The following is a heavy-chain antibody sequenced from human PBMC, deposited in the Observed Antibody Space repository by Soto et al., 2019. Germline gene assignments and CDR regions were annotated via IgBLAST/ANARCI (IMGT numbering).Heavy chain of an antibody. CDR2: ISGSGGST. D-gene: IGHD3-16*01. CDR3: AKFLRPKPYYYYGMDV. CDR1: GFPFSSYA. V-gene: IGHV3-23*01. Sequence: VGSLRRSCAASGFPFSSYAMSWVRQAPGKGLEWVSAISGSGGSTYYADSVKGRFTISRDNSKNTLYLQMNSLRAKDTTVYYCAKFLRPKPYYYYGMDVWGQGTTVTVSS. J-gene: IGHJ6*02.